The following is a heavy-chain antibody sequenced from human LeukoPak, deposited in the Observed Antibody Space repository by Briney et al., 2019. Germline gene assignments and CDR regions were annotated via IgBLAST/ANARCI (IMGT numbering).Heavy chain of an antibody. V-gene: IGHV4-31*03. CDR1: GGSISSGGYY. CDR2: IHYSGST. D-gene: IGHD3-10*01. Sequence: SQTLSLTCTVSGGSISSGGYYWSWIRQHPGKGLEWIGYIHYSGSTYYNPSLKSRVTISVDTSKNQFSLKLSSVTAADTAVYYCARDSYGSGSLDYWGQGTLVTVSS. J-gene: IGHJ4*02. CDR3: ARDSYGSGSLDY.